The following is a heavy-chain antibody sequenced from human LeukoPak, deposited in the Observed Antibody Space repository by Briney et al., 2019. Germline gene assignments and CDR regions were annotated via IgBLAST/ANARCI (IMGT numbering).Heavy chain of an antibody. J-gene: IGHJ5*02. CDR2: IYSGGST. D-gene: IGHD3-10*01. V-gene: IGHV3-66*01. CDR1: GFTVSSNY. Sequence: GGSLRLSCAASGFTVSSNYMSWVRQAPGKGLEWVSVIYSGGSTYYADSVKGRFTISRDNSKNTLYLQMNSLRAEDTAVYYCARDPVRVVRGVNHDWFDPWGQGTLVTVSS. CDR3: ARDPVRVVRGVNHDWFDP.